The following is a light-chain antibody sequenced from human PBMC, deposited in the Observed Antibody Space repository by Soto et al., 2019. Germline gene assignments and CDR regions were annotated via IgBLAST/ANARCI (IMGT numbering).Light chain of an antibody. CDR2: LGS. Sequence: DIVMTQSPLSLPVTPGEPASISCRSSQSLLHGNGYNYLDWYLQKPGQSPQLLIYLGSNRASGVPDRFSGSGSGTDFTLKISRVEADDVGVYYCMQALKTPYTFGQGTKLEIK. J-gene: IGKJ2*01. CDR1: QSLLHGNGYNY. CDR3: MQALKTPYT. V-gene: IGKV2-28*01.